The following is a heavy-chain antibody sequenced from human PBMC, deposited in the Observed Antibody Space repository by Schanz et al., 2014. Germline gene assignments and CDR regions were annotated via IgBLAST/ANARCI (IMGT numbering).Heavy chain of an antibody. Sequence: QVQLQESGPGLVKPSETLSLTCTVSGGSISSFKWSWIRQPPGKGLEYIGYIYSSGSTNYNPSLKSRVTISVDPSKNQFSLMLGSVPAADTAVYYCARAAGPVDYWGQGTLVTVSS. CDR1: GGSISSFK. V-gene: IGHV4-59*12. D-gene: IGHD6-13*01. CDR2: IYSSGST. CDR3: ARAAGPVDY. J-gene: IGHJ4*02.